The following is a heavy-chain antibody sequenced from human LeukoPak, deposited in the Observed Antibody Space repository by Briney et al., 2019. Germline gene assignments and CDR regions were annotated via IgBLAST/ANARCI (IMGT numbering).Heavy chain of an antibody. Sequence: GASVKVSCKASGGTFSSYAISWVRQAPGQGLEWMGGIIPIFGTANYAQKFQGRVTTTADESTSTAYMELSSLRSEDTAVYYCASWRWGAAGFDPWGQGTLVTVSS. D-gene: IGHD6-13*01. V-gene: IGHV1-69*01. CDR2: IIPIFGTA. J-gene: IGHJ5*02. CDR1: GGTFSSYA. CDR3: ASWRWGAAGFDP.